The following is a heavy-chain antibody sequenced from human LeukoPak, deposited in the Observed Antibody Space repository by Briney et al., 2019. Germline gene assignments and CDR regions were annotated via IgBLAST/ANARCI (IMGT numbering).Heavy chain of an antibody. CDR3: ARGRRIAAAGTTPYYFDY. V-gene: IGHV3-7*01. D-gene: IGHD6-13*01. CDR2: DGSEK. J-gene: IGHJ4*02. Sequence: DGSEKYYVDSVKGRFTISRDNAKNSLYLQMNSLRAEDTAVYYCARGRRIAAAGTTPYYFDYWGQGTLVTVSS.